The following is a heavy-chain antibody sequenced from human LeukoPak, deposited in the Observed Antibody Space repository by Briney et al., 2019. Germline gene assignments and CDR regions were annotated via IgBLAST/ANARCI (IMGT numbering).Heavy chain of an antibody. CDR2: ISGSGGST. Sequence: PWGSLRVSCAASGFTFISYAMHWVRQAPGKGLEWVSAISGSGGSTYYADSVKGRFTISRDNSKNTLYLKMNSLRVEDTAVYYCARASVATGGGDYWGQGTLVTVSS. J-gene: IGHJ4*02. D-gene: IGHD5/OR15-5a*01. CDR3: ARASVATGGGDY. CDR1: GFTFISYA. V-gene: IGHV3-23*01.